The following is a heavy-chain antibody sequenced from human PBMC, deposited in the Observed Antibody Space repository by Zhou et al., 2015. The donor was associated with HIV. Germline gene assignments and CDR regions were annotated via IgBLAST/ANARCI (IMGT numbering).Heavy chain of an antibody. J-gene: IGHJ4*02. Sequence: QVQLVQSGTEVKKPGSSVKVSCRASGGSFSGSDISWVRQAPGQGLEWMGGIIPIFEIQNYAQKFRGRLTITADKSTRAAYMELSGLTSEDTAMYYCTRGRWEVPDAYWGQGTLVTVSP. CDR1: GGSFSGSD. CDR3: TRGRWEVPDAY. D-gene: IGHD1-26*01. V-gene: IGHV1-69*17. CDR2: IIPIFEIQ.